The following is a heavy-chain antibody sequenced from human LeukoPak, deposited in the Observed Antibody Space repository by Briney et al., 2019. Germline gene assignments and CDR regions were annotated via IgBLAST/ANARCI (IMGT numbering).Heavy chain of an antibody. J-gene: IGHJ4*02. CDR2: INPNSGGT. CDR1: GGTFSSYA. Sequence: ASVKVSCKASGGTFSSYAISWVRQAPGQGLEWMGRINPNSGGTNYAQKFQGRVTMTRDTSISTAYMELSRQRSDDTAVYYCARDRRDYWGQGTLVTIPS. V-gene: IGHV1-2*06. CDR3: ARDRRDY.